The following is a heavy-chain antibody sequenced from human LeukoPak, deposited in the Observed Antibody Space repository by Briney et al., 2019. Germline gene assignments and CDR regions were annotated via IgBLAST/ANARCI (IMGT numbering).Heavy chain of an antibody. J-gene: IGHJ4*02. V-gene: IGHV3-74*01. Sequence: PGGSLRLSCAASGFTFSSYWMHWGRQAPGKGRGWVSHINTDGRSTSYADSVKGRFTISRDNAKNTLYVQMNSLRAEDTAVYYCARPKGAYYDSSGYYGYWGQGTLVTVSS. CDR2: INTDGRST. D-gene: IGHD3-22*01. CDR3: ARPKGAYYDSSGYYGY. CDR1: GFTFSSYW.